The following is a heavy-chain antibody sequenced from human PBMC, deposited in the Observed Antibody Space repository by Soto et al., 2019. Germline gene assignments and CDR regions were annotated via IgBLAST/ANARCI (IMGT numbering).Heavy chain of an antibody. CDR3: ASSYSGYLDN. V-gene: IGHV4-31*03. D-gene: IGHD3-22*01. CDR2: IYYSGNT. Sequence: PSETLSLTCSVSGDSMSSGAYYWNWIRQHPGKGLEWIAYIYYSGNTYYNPSLRSRINISVDTSKSQFSLKLTSVTDVDTAVYYCASSYSGYLDNWGQGTLVTVSS. J-gene: IGHJ4*02. CDR1: GDSMSSGAYY.